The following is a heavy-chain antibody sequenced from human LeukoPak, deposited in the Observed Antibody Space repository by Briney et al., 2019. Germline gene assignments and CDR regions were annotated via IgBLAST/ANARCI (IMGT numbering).Heavy chain of an antibody. Sequence: SETLSLTCTVSDDSAYSSGFYWGWIRQPPGKGLEWIGSFNHGENTYYNPSLKSRVTISGDTYKKQFSLKLSSVTAADTAVYYCATDRDLRWFYFWGQGTLVTVSS. D-gene: IGHD2-21*01. CDR1: DDSAYSSGFY. V-gene: IGHV4-39*07. CDR2: FNHGENT. CDR3: ATDRDLRWFYF. J-gene: IGHJ4*02.